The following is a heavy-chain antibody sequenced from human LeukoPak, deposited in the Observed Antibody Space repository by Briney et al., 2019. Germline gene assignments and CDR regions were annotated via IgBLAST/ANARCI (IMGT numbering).Heavy chain of an antibody. J-gene: IGHJ4*02. CDR3: ARGIWFGELFSAPFDY. D-gene: IGHD3-10*01. Sequence: ASVKVSCKASGYTFTGYYMHWVRQAPGQGLEWMGWINPNSGGTNYAQKFQGRVTMTRDTSISTAYMELSRLRSDDTAVYYCARGIWFGELFSAPFDYWGQGTLVTVSS. V-gene: IGHV1-2*02. CDR2: INPNSGGT. CDR1: GYTFTGYY.